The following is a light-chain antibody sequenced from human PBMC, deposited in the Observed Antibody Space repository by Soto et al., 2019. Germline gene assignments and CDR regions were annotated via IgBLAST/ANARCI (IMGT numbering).Light chain of an antibody. J-gene: IGLJ1*01. CDR2: SHN. CDR3: AAWDDSLNGRV. Sequence: QSVLTQPPSASGTPGQRVTISCSGSSSNIGSNTVNWYQQLPGTAPKLLIYSHNQRPSGVPDRFSGSKSGTSASLAISGLQSEDEADYYCAAWDDSLNGRVFGTGTKVTV. CDR1: SSNIGSNT. V-gene: IGLV1-44*01.